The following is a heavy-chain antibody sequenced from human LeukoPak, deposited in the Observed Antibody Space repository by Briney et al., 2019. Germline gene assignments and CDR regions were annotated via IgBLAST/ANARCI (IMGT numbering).Heavy chain of an antibody. Sequence: SVKVSCKASGGTFSSYAISWVRQAPGQGLEWMGGIIPIFGTANYAQKFQGRVTITADESTSTAYMELSSLRSEDTAVYYCASAMYSGSYWFVPWGQGTLVTVSS. CDR3: ASAMYSGSYWFVP. J-gene: IGHJ5*02. CDR2: IIPIFGTA. D-gene: IGHD1-26*01. CDR1: GGTFSSYA. V-gene: IGHV1-69*13.